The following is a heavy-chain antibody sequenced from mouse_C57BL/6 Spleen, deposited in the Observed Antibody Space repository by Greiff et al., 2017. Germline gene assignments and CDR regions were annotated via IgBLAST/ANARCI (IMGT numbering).Heavy chain of an antibody. CDR1: GFTFSSYG. Sequence: EVMLVESGGDLVKPGGSLKLSCAASGFTFSSYGMSWVRQTPDKRLEWVATISSGGSYTYYPDSVKGRFTISRDNAKNTLYLQMSSLKSEDTAMYYCARHRRDRGYFDYWGQGTTLTVSS. CDR2: ISSGGSYT. J-gene: IGHJ2*01. V-gene: IGHV5-6*01. D-gene: IGHD3-3*01. CDR3: ARHRRDRGYFDY.